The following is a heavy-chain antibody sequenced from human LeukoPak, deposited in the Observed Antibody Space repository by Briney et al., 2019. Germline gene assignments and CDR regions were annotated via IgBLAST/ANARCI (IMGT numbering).Heavy chain of an antibody. CDR2: LDPVDGET. CDR1: GYTLNALS. J-gene: IGHJ1*01. CDR3: TTSRRLYYGSGTFQY. D-gene: IGHD3-10*01. V-gene: IGHV1-24*01. Sequence: ASVKVSCKASGYTLNALSIHWVRQAPGKGLEWMGGLDPVDGETIYAQRFQGRVTMTEDTSTDTAYQDLRSLRSDDTAVYYCTTSRRLYYGSGTFQYWGQGTLLTVSS.